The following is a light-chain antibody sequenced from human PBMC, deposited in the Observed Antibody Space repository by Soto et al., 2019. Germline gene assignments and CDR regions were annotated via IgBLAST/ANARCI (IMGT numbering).Light chain of an antibody. CDR2: DVS. CDR3: CSYAGNSLWV. CDR1: SSDVGGYKY. V-gene: IGLV2-11*01. Sequence: QSALTQPRSVSGSPGQSVTISCTGTSSDVGGYKYVSWYQQHPGKAPKLMIYDVSKWPSGVPDRFSGSKSGNTASLTISGLQAEDEADYYCCSYAGNSLWVFGGGTK. J-gene: IGLJ3*02.